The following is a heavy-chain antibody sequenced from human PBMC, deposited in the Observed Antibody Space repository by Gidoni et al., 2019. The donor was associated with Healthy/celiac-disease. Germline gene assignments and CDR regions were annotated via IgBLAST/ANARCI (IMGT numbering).Heavy chain of an antibody. CDR1: GGSISSYY. V-gene: IGHV4-59*01. Sequence: QVQLQESGPGLVKPSETLSLTCTVSGGSISSYYWSWIRQPPGKGLEWIGYIYYSGSTNYNPSLKSRVTISVDTSKNQFSLKLSSVTAADTAVYYCARDGLYCSGGSCYSETVPFGYWGQGTLVTVSS. D-gene: IGHD2-15*01. CDR3: ARDGLYCSGGSCYSETVPFGY. J-gene: IGHJ4*02. CDR2: IYYSGST.